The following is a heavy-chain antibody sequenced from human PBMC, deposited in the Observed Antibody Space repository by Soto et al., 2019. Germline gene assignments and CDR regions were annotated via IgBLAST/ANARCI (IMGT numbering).Heavy chain of an antibody. Sequence: SETLSLTCTVSGGPISFYYWSWIRQPPGKGLEWIGYIYYSGSSNYKPSLKSRVAISVDTSKNQFSLKLSSVTAADTAVYYCATLPPRIMVAIHPIPLCGQGILVTVS. V-gene: IGHV4-59*01. CDR2: IYYSGSS. CDR1: GGPISFYY. D-gene: IGHD2-21*01. CDR3: ATLPPRIMVAIHPIPL. J-gene: IGHJ4*02.